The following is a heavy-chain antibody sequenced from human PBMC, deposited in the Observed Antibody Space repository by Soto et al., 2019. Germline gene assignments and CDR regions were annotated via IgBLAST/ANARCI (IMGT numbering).Heavy chain of an antibody. D-gene: IGHD2-15*01. CDR1: GYSFTSYW. CDR2: IYPDDSDI. Sequence: PGESLKISCKGSGYSFTSYWIYWMRQMPGKGLECVGIIYPDDSDIRYSPSFHGHVTISADRSSSTAFLQWSSLKASDTAIYYCARSLYCIASSCYLDSWDRGTRATVSS. V-gene: IGHV5-51*01. CDR3: ARSLYCIASSCYLDS. J-gene: IGHJ1*01.